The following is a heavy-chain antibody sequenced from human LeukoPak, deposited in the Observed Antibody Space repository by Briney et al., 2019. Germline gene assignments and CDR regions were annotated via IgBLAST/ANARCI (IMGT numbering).Heavy chain of an antibody. J-gene: IGHJ6*02. CDR3: ARDHRGLNCSSTSCYWTYYYYGMDV. V-gene: IGHV1-46*01. Sequence: ASVKVSFMACGYTFTSYYMHGVRQAPGQGLEWMGIINPSGGSTSDAQKSKGRVTLYKDTSTSTVYMELSSLRSEDTAVYYCARDHRGLNCSSTSCYWTYYYYGMDVWGQGTTVTVSS. D-gene: IGHD2-2*01. CDR1: GYTFTSYY. CDR2: INPSGGST.